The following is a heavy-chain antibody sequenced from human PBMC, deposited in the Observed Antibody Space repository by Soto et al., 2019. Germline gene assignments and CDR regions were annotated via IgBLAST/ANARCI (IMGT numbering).Heavy chain of an antibody. J-gene: IGHJ4*02. D-gene: IGHD4-17*01. CDR1: GGPISSGGYY. CDR3: ARVGDDYGDPYYFDY. Sequence: SETLSLTCTVSGGPISSGGYYWSWIRQHPGKGLGWIGYIYYSGSTYYNPSLKSRVTISVDTSKNQFSLKLSSVTAADTAVYYCARVGDDYGDPYYFDYWGQGTLVTVSS. CDR2: IYYSGST. V-gene: IGHV4-31*03.